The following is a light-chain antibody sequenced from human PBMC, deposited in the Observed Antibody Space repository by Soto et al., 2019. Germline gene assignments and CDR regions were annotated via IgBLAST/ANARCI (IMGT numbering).Light chain of an antibody. J-gene: IGKJ1*01. CDR2: SAS. V-gene: IGKV1-39*01. CDR1: QNINNY. Sequence: DTQMTQSPSSLSASVGDRVTITCRTSQNINNYLNWYQQKPGKDPKVLIYSASTLQSGVPARFSGSGAGTDFYLTIASLQPEDFATSYCQQTFYTPRTFGQGTKVEMK. CDR3: QQTFYTPRT.